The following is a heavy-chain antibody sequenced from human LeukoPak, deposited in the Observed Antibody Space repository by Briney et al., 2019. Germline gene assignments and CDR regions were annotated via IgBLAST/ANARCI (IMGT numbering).Heavy chain of an antibody. Sequence: GESLKISCKASGYTFATYWIGWVRQMPGKGLEWVGIIYPGDSDTRYNPSFQGQVTISVDKSLNTAYLQWSSPKASSTALFYCARRSGNPAFNDYWGQGTLVTVSS. J-gene: IGHJ4*02. CDR3: ARRSGNPAFNDY. CDR1: GYTFATYW. D-gene: IGHD2-15*01. CDR2: IYPGDSDT. V-gene: IGHV5-51*01.